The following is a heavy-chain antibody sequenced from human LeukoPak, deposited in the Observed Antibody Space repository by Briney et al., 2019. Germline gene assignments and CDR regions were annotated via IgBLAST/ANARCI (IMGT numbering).Heavy chain of an antibody. D-gene: IGHD6-19*01. J-gene: IGHJ4*02. CDR2: INAGNGNT. CDR1: GGTFSSYA. Sequence: ASVNVSCKASGGTFSSYAISWVRQAPGQGLEWMGGINAGNGNTKYSQEFQGRATITRDTSASTAYMELSSLRSEDMAVYYCARGYSSGWYLGFDYWGQGTLVTVSS. V-gene: IGHV1-3*03. CDR3: ARGYSSGWYLGFDY.